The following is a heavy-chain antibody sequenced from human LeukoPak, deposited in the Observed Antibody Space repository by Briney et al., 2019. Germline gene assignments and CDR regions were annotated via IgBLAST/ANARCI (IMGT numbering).Heavy chain of an antibody. CDR2: ISAYNGNT. D-gene: IGHD2-15*01. V-gene: IGHV1-18*01. CDR3: ARVYCSGGSCYSAVDY. J-gene: IGHJ4*02. CDR1: GGTFSSYA. Sequence: ASVKVSCKASGGTFSSYAISWVRQAPGQGLEWMGWISAYNGNTNYAQKLQGRVTMTTDTSTSTAYMELRSLRSDDTAVYYCARVYCSGGSCYSAVDYWGQGTLVTVSS.